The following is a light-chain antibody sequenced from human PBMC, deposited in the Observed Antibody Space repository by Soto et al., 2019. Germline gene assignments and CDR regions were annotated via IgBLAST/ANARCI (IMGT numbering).Light chain of an antibody. CDR3: SSYTSRSLCV. CDR1: SGDIGSYNR. J-gene: IGLJ1*01. CDR2: EVT. V-gene: IGLV2-14*01. Sequence: QPLLSHPASGPGSRGQSSTISCTGTSGDIGSYNRVSWYQQHPGKAPKLIIYEVTDRPSGVSNRFSGSKSGNTASLTISGLQAEDEAEYYCSSYTSRSLCVIGTGTKVT.